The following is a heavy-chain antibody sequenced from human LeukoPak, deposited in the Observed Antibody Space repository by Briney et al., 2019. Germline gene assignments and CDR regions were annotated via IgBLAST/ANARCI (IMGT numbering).Heavy chain of an antibody. CDR2: IKVDGSEK. CDR3: ARVSSTVTRSKGNDY. CDR1: GFTVSSNY. V-gene: IGHV3-7*01. D-gene: IGHD4-17*01. J-gene: IGHJ4*02. Sequence: SGGSLRLSCAASGFTVSSNYMSWVRQAPGKGLEWVANIKVDGSEKNYVDSVKGRLTISRDNAKNSLYLQMNSLRVEDTAVYYCARVSSTVTRSKGNDYWGQGTLVTVSS.